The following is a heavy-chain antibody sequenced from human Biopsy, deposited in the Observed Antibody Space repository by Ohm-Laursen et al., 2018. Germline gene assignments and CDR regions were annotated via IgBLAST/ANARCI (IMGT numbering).Heavy chain of an antibody. D-gene: IGHD2-2*01. V-gene: IGHV2-70*16. J-gene: IGHJ6*02. CDR2: IDWDDSK. CDR3: ARIPILIVPAALVYRHRRHLQGLDV. Sequence: TQTLTLTGTLSGFSVNTRGMSVTWIRQAPGTALEWLARIDWDDSKFYSESLKTRLAISKDTSENHVVLTLSDVDPVDTATYYCARIPILIVPAALVYRHRRHLQGLDVWGQGTTVIVSS. CDR1: GFSVNTRGMS.